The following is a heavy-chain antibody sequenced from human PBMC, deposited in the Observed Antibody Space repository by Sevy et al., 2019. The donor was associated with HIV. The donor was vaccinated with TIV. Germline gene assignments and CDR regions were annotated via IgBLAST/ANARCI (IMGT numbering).Heavy chain of an antibody. CDR1: GFTFSSYW. CDR2: IKQDGSEK. J-gene: IGHJ5*02. Sequence: GGSLRLSCAASGFTFSSYWMSWVRQAPGKGLEWVANIKQDGSEKYYVDSVKGRFTISRDNAKNSLYLQMNGLGAEDTAVYYCAREVKGYYDSSGYGRFDPWGQGTLVTVSS. V-gene: IGHV3-7*03. CDR3: AREVKGYYDSSGYGRFDP. D-gene: IGHD3-22*01.